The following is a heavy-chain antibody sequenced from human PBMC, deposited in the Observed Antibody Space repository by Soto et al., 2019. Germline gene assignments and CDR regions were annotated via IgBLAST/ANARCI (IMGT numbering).Heavy chain of an antibody. CDR1: GYSFTSLD. D-gene: IGHD6-19*01. CDR2: MEPSTGTT. J-gene: IGHJ4*02. Sequence: ASVKVSCKASGYSFTSLDINWVRQTAGQGLEWMGWMEPSTGTTGYAQKFQGRVTMTRDTSINTAYMELTTLTSDDTAFYYCARGVSAAVDYCGQGTLVTVSS. CDR3: ARGVSAAVDY. V-gene: IGHV1-8*01.